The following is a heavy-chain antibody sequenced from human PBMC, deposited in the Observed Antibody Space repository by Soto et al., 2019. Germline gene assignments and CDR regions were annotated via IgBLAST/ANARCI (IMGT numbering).Heavy chain of an antibody. V-gene: IGHV4-39*01. Sequence: QPQLQESGPGLVKPSDTLSLTCTVSGVSIGSNIYYWGWIRQPPGKGLEWIGTVFYSGTTYHNPSLKSRVPISIDRSTNQVSLKMSSVTAADTAVYCCARHVSGPYTYVRGGNWFDPWGQGALVTVSS. J-gene: IGHJ5*02. D-gene: IGHD3-10*02. CDR3: ARHVSGPYTYVRGGNWFDP. CDR2: VFYSGTT. CDR1: GVSIGSNIYY.